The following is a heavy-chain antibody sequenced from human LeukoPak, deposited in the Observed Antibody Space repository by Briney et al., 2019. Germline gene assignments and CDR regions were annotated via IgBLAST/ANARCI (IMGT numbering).Heavy chain of an antibody. D-gene: IGHD1-26*01. CDR1: GFPFSSYW. CDR2: IKQDGSEK. Sequence: QPGGSLRLSCAASGFPFSSYWMSWVRQAPGKGLEWVANIKQDGSEKYYVDSVKGRFTISSDNAKNSLYLQMNILRAEDTAVYYCARDSELTPLDYWGQGTLVTVSS. V-gene: IGHV3-7*01. CDR3: ARDSELTPLDY. J-gene: IGHJ4*02.